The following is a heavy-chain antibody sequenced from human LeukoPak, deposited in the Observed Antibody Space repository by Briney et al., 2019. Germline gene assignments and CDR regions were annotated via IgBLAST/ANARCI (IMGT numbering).Heavy chain of an antibody. CDR2: ISAYNGNT. J-gene: IGHJ6*02. CDR1: GYTFTSYG. CDR3: ASCLLGDYYYYYGMDV. Sequence: GASVKVSCKASGYTFTSYGISWVRQAPGQGLEWMGWISAYNGNTNYAQKLQGRVTMTTDTSTSTAYMELRSLRSDDTAVYYCASCLLGDYYYYYGMDVWGQGTTVTVSS. D-gene: IGHD3-16*01. V-gene: IGHV1-18*01.